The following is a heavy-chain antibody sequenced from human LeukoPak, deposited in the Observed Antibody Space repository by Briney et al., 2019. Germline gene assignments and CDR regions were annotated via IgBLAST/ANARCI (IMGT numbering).Heavy chain of an antibody. Sequence: GGSLRLSCAVSGFTFSSYAMSWVRQAPGKGLEWVSVISGSGGSTYYSDSVKGRFTISRDNSKNTLYLQMNSLRAEDTAVYYCARHDYGDYWGQGTLVTVSS. CDR2: ISGSGGST. J-gene: IGHJ4*02. V-gene: IGHV3-23*01. CDR3: ARHDYGDY. CDR1: GFTFSSYA.